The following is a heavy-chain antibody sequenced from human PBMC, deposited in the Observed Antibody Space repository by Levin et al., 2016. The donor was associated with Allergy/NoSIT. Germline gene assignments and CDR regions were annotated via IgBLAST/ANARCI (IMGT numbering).Heavy chain of an antibody. CDR2: ISYDGSNK. J-gene: IGHJ6*02. D-gene: IGHD2-15*01. V-gene: IGHV3-30*04. CDR3: ARDTGDCSGGSCYSYYYYGMDV. Sequence: WIRQPPGKGLEWVAVISYDGSNKYYADSVKGRFTISRDNSKNTLYLQMNSLRAEDTAVYYCARDTGDCSGGSCYSYYYYGMDVWGQGTTVTVSS.